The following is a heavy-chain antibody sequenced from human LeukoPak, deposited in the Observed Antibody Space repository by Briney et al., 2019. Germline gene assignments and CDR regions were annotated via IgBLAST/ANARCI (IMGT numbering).Heavy chain of an antibody. CDR1: GYTFTGYY. V-gene: IGHV1-2*02. D-gene: IGHD1-26*01. Sequence: ASVKVSCRASGYTFTGYYMHWVRQAPGQGLEWMGWINPNSGGTNYAQKFQGRVTMTRDTSISTAYMELSRLRSDDTAVYYCASWSYSGSYYGSPADYYYYGMDVWGQGTTVTVSS. J-gene: IGHJ6*02. CDR3: ASWSYSGSYYGSPADYYYYGMDV. CDR2: INPNSGGT.